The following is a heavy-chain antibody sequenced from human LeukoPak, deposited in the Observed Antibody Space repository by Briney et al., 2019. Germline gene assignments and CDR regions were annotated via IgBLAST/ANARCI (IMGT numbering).Heavy chain of an antibody. V-gene: IGHV3-21*01. CDR3: ARGSGSYGGGFDY. Sequence: GGSLRLSCAASGFTFSSYSMNWVRQAPGKGLEWVSSISSSSSYIYYADSVKGRFTISRDNAKNSLYLQMNSLRAEDTAVYYCARGSGSYGGGFDYWGQGTLVTVSS. D-gene: IGHD1-26*01. J-gene: IGHJ4*02. CDR2: ISSSSSYI. CDR1: GFTFSSYS.